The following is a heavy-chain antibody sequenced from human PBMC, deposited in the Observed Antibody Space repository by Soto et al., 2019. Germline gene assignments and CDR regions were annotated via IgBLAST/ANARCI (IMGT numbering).Heavy chain of an antibody. CDR1: GFTFSSYA. CDR3: AKGGSRFRGRGYYYMDV. D-gene: IGHD3-3*01. Sequence: GGSLRLSCAASGFTFSSYAMSWVRQAPGKGLEWVSAISGSGGSTYYADSVKGRFTISRDNYKNTLNLQMNRLRAEDTAVDYCAKGGSRFRGRGYYYMDVWGKGTTVTVSS. J-gene: IGHJ6*03. V-gene: IGHV3-23*01. CDR2: ISGSGGST.